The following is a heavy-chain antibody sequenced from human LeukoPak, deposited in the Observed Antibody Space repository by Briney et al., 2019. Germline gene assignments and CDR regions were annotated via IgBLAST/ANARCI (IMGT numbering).Heavy chain of an antibody. D-gene: IGHD1-26*01. CDR1: GYTFTTYG. CDR2: INPSTGNP. Sequence: GASVKVSCKSSGYTFTTYGMNWVRQAPGQGLEWMGWINPSTGNPTYAQGFTGRFVFSFDTSVSTAYLQINSLNARDAATYVCATSETYYFNYWGQGTQVTVSS. CDR3: ATSETYYFNY. V-gene: IGHV7-4-1*02. J-gene: IGHJ4*02.